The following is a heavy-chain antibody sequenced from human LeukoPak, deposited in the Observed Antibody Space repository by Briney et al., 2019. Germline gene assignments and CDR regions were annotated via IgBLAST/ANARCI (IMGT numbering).Heavy chain of an antibody. CDR3: ARGYSYGSY. J-gene: IGHJ4*02. V-gene: IGHV3-7*01. D-gene: IGHD5-18*01. CDR1: GFSFIMYW. Sequence: GGSLRLSCTASGFSFIMYWMSWVRQAPGKGLEWLANIKQDGTEKYYVDSVKGRFTISRDNAKNSLYLQMNSLRAEDTAVYYCARGYSYGSYWGQGTLVTVSS. CDR2: IKQDGTEK.